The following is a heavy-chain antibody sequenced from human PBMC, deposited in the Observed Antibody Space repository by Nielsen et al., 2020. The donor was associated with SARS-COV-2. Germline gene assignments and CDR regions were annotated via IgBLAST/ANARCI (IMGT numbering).Heavy chain of an antibody. CDR2: IWYDGSNK. Sequence: GGSLRLSCAASGFTFSSYGMHWVRQAPGKGLEWVAVIWYDGSNKYYADSVTGRFTISRDNSKNTLYLQMNSLRAEDTAVYYCARGPPYYDFWSRYYYYMDVWGKGTTVTVSS. D-gene: IGHD3-3*01. CDR3: ARGPPYYDFWSRYYYYMDV. CDR1: GFTFSSYG. V-gene: IGHV3-33*01. J-gene: IGHJ6*03.